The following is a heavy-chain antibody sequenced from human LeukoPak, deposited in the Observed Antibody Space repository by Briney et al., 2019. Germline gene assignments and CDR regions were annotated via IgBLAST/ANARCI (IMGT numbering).Heavy chain of an antibody. CDR3: LRVLGGPV. J-gene: IGHJ4*02. D-gene: IGHD1-26*01. CDR1: GFTISSSW. V-gene: IGHV3-74*03. CDR2: ISSDGSST. Sequence: GGSLRLYCAASGFTISSSWMHWVRQAPGKGPEWVSRISSDGSSTTYADSVKGRFTVSKDNAKNTLYLQLNSLRTEDTAVYYWLRVLGGPVWGQGSLVTVSS.